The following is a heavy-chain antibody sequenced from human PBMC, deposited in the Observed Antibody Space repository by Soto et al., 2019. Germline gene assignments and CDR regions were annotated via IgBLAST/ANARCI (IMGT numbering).Heavy chain of an antibody. CDR1: GFTFSSYW. D-gene: IGHD3-10*01. CDR3: AREHSPYYYGSGIFH. J-gene: IGHJ4*01. V-gene: IGHV3-74*01. Sequence: EVQLVESGGGLVQPGGSLRLSCAASGFTFSSYWMHCVRQAPGKGLVWVSRIRSDGSSTSYADSVKGRFTISRDNAKNTPYLQMNSLRAEDKAVYYCAREHSPYYYGSGIFHCVHGTLVTDSS. CDR2: IRSDGSST.